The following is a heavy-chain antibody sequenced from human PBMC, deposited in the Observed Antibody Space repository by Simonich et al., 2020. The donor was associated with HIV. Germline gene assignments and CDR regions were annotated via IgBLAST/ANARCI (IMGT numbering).Heavy chain of an antibody. V-gene: IGHV4-34*02. CDR3: AKVARYFDWYSTAFDY. CDR1: GGSFSGYY. J-gene: IGHJ4*02. D-gene: IGHD3-9*01. Sequence: QVQLQQWGAGLLKPSETLSLTCAVFGGSFSGYYWSWIRQPPGKGLEWIGEINHSARTKYNPSLKIRVTISVDTSKNQFSLKLTSVTAADTAVYYCAKVARYFDWYSTAFDYWGQGTLVTVSS. CDR2: INHSART.